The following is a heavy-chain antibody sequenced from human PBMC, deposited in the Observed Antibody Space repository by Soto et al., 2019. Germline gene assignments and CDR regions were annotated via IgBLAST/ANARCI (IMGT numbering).Heavy chain of an antibody. CDR3: ARVERPHSTSGYYFDY. J-gene: IGHJ4*02. Sequence: QVQLVQSGAEVKKPGSSVKVSCKASGGTFSSYAISWVRQAPGQGLEWMGGIIPLFGTANYAQKFQGRVTITADESTSTAYMELSSLRSEDTAVYYCARVERPHSTSGYYFDYWGQGTLVTVSS. CDR1: GGTFSSYA. CDR2: IIPLFGTA. V-gene: IGHV1-69*01. D-gene: IGHD6-6*01.